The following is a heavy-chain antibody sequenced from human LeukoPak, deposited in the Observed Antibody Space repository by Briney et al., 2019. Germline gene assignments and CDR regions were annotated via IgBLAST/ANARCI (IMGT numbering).Heavy chain of an antibody. CDR1: GFIFTTNA. J-gene: IGHJ4*02. V-gene: IGHV3-23*01. D-gene: IGHD6-13*01. Sequence: GGSLRLSCAASGFIFTTNAMSWVRQAPGKGLEWVSAISDSGGSTYYADSVKGRFTISRDNSKNTLYLQMNSLRAEDTAVYYCAKDSSSFGFDYWGQGTLVTVSS. CDR2: ISDSGGST. CDR3: AKDSSSFGFDY.